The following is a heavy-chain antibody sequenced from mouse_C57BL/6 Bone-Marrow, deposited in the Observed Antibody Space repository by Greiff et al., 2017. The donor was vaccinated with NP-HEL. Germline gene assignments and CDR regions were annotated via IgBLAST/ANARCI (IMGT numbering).Heavy chain of an antibody. CDR2: ISDGGSYT. V-gene: IGHV5-4*01. CDR3: ARDEENYDSFAY. D-gene: IGHD2-4*01. Sequence: EVQLVESGGGLVKPGGSLKLSCAASGFTFSSYAMSWVRQTPEKRLEWVATISDGGSYTYYPDNVKGRFTISRDNAKNNLYLQMSHLKSEDTAMYYCARDEENYDSFAYWGQGTLVTVSA. CDR1: GFTFSSYA. J-gene: IGHJ3*01.